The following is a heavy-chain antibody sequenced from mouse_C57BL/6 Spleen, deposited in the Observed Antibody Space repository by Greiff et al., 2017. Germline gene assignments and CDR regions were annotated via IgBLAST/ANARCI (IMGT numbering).Heavy chain of an antibody. CDR2: IRSKSNNYAT. D-gene: IGHD2-4*01. CDR1: GFSFNTYA. CDR3: VRQDYDYLFAY. Sequence: EVQLVESGGGLVQPKGSLKLSCAASGFSFNTYAMNWVRQAPGKGLEWVARIRSKSNNYATYYADSVKDRFTISRDDSESMLYLQMNNLKTEVTAMYYCVRQDYDYLFAYWGQGTLVTVSA. J-gene: IGHJ3*01. V-gene: IGHV10-1*01.